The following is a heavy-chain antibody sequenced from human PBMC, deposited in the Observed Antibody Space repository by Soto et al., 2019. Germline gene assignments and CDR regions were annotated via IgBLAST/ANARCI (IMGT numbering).Heavy chain of an antibody. V-gene: IGHV3-23*01. Sequence: EVQLLESGGDLVQPGGSLRLSCEASGFTFSNYAMSWVRQAPGKGLEWVTGISARGGTTYYVDYVKGRLTISRDNSKNTLYLQMNALRAEVTAVYYCAKDLGFGAGHGMDLWRQGTTVTVSS. CDR1: GFTFSNYA. D-gene: IGHD3-10*01. CDR3: AKDLGFGAGHGMDL. J-gene: IGHJ6*02. CDR2: ISARGGTT.